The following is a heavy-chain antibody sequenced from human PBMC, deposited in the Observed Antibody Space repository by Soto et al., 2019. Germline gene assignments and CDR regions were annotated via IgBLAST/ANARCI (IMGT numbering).Heavy chain of an antibody. D-gene: IGHD2-2*01. Sequence: PGGSLRLSCAASGFTFSSYWMSWVRQAPGKGLKWVANIKQDGSEKYYVDSVKGRFTISRDNAKNSLYLQMNSLRAEDTAVYYCARDPSIVLVPAATYYYYYYGMDVWGQGTTVTVSS. CDR2: IKQDGSEK. V-gene: IGHV3-7*01. J-gene: IGHJ6*02. CDR1: GFTFSSYW. CDR3: ARDPSIVLVPAATYYYYYYGMDV.